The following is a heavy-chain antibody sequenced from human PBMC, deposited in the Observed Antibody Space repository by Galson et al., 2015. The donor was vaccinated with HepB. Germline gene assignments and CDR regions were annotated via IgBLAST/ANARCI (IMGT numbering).Heavy chain of an antibody. V-gene: IGHV1-18*04. CDR1: GYTFSSYG. CDR2: ISAYNGNT. D-gene: IGHD4-23*01. Sequence: SVKVSCKASGYTFSSYGISWVRQAPGQGLEWMGWISAYNGNTNSAQKFQGRITMTTDTSTSTAYMELRRLRSDDTAVYYCARDEAATTAITGWLDPWGQGTLVTVSS. J-gene: IGHJ5*02. CDR3: ARDEAATTAITGWLDP.